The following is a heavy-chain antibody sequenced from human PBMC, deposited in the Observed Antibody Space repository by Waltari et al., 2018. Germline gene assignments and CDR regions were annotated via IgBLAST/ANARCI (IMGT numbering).Heavy chain of an antibody. V-gene: IGHV4-59*08. Sequence: QVQLQESGPGLVQTSETLSLTCSVPGGSINNYFWNWLRQPPGKGLQWIGYIRHTGITKSNPSLKSRVTMAVDTSKSQFSLTLTSVSATDTAVYFCARWDSPGRYFGDWGQGTPVTVSS. D-gene: IGHD1-20*01. J-gene: IGHJ4*02. CDR1: GGSINNYF. CDR2: IRHTGIT. CDR3: ARWDSPGRYFGD.